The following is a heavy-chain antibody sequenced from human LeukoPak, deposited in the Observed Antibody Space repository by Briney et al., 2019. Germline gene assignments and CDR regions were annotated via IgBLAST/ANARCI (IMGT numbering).Heavy chain of an antibody. CDR3: ASAYCGGDCYPH. J-gene: IGHJ4*02. V-gene: IGHV3-48*03. CDR1: GFTFSSYE. D-gene: IGHD2-21*02. Sequence: PGGSLRLSCAASGFTFSSYEMNWVRQAPGKGLEWVSYISSSGSTIYYADSVKGRFTISRDNAKNSLYLQMNSLRAEDTAVYYCASAYCGGDCYPHWGQGTLVTVSS. CDR2: ISSSGSTI.